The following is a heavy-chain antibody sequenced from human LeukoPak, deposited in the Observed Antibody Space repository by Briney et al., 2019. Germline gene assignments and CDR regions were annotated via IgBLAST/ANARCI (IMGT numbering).Heavy chain of an antibody. D-gene: IGHD3-10*01. CDR1: GGSISSGGYY. V-gene: IGHV4-31*03. J-gene: IGHJ5*02. CDR3: ARAYGSGSYSRIRPNWFDP. CDR2: IYYSGST. Sequence: SETLSLTCTVSGGSISSGGYYWSWIRQHPGEGLEWIGYIYYSGSTYYNPSLKSRVTISVDTSKNQFSLKLSSVTAADTAVYYCARAYGSGSYSRIRPNWFDPWGQGTLVTVSS.